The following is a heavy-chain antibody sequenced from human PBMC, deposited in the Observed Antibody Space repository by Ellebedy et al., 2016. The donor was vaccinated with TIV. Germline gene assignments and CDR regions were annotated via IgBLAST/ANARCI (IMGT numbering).Heavy chain of an antibody. D-gene: IGHD3-16*01. J-gene: IGHJ2*01. CDR1: GYTFTSYD. CDR3: VTDLEDGNYVRFFDL. V-gene: IGHV1-8*01. CDR2: MNPNSGNT. Sequence: AASVKVSCKASGYTFTSYDINWVRQATGQGLEWMGWMNPNSGNTGYAQKVQGRVTMTEDTSTDTAYMELSSLRSEDTAVYYCVTDLEDGNYVRFFDLWGRGTLVTVSS.